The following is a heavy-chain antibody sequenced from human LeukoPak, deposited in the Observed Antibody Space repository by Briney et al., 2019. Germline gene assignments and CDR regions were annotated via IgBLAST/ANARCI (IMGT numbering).Heavy chain of an antibody. Sequence: PSETLSLTCAVYGGSFSGYYWSWIRQPPGKGLEWIGEINHSGSTNYNPSLKSRVTISVDTSKNQFSLKLSSVTAADTAVYYCARHRLGPNYSSSWHLPNPLDYWGQGTLVTVSS. CDR1: GGSFSGYY. V-gene: IGHV4-34*01. CDR3: ARHRLGPNYSSSWHLPNPLDY. J-gene: IGHJ4*02. D-gene: IGHD6-13*01. CDR2: INHSGST.